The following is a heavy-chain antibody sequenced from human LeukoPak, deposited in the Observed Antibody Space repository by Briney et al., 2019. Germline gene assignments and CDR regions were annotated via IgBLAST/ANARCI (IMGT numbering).Heavy chain of an antibody. CDR1: GFTVSSNY. Sequence: GGSLRLSXAASGFTVSSNYMSWVRQAPGKGLEWVSVIYSGGSTYYADSVKGRFTTSRDNSKNTLYLQMNSLRAEDTAVYYCARDPTHEAFDIWGQGTMVTVSS. V-gene: IGHV3-53*01. CDR2: IYSGGST. J-gene: IGHJ3*02. CDR3: ARDPTHEAFDI.